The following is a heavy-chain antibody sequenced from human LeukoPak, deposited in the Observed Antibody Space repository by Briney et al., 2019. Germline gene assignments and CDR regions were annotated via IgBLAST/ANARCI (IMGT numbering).Heavy chain of an antibody. Sequence: SETLPLTCTVSGGSISSYYWSWIRQPPGKGLEWIGYIYYSGSTNYNPSLKSRVTISVDTSKNQFSLKLSSVTAADTAVYYCARVAVAGLEYFDYWGQGTLVTVSS. V-gene: IGHV4-59*01. CDR3: ARVAVAGLEYFDY. CDR1: GGSISSYY. CDR2: IYYSGST. D-gene: IGHD6-19*01. J-gene: IGHJ4*02.